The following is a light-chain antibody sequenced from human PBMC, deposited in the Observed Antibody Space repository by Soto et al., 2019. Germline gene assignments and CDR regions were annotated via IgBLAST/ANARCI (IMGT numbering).Light chain of an antibody. J-gene: IGKJ2*01. CDR1: QSVFYSGNNKNY. Sequence: DFVMAQSPDSLALSLGERATIDCKSIQSVFYSGNNKNYLAWYQQRPGQPPKLLIYWASTRESGVPDRFSGSGSGTDFTLTISNLQPEDVAVYYCQQYHTTPNTFGQGTRLEIK. CDR3: QQYHTTPNT. V-gene: IGKV4-1*01. CDR2: WAS.